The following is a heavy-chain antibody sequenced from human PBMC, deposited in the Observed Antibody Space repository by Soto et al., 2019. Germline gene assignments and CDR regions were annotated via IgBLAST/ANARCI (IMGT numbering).Heavy chain of an antibody. CDR3: AREGVVPAAIVAYYYGMDV. J-gene: IGHJ6*02. Sequence: GESLKISCKGSGYSFTSYWISWVRQMPGKGLEWMGRIDPSDSYTNYSPSFQGHVTISADKSISTAYLQWSSLKASDTAMYYCAREGVVPAAIVAYYYGMDVWGQGTTVTVSS. V-gene: IGHV5-10-1*01. D-gene: IGHD2-2*01. CDR2: IDPSDSYT. CDR1: GYSFTSYW.